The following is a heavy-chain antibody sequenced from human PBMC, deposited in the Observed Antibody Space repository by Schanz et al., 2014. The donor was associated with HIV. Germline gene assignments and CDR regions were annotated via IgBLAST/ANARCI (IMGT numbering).Heavy chain of an antibody. Sequence: QVQLVESGGGVVQPGRSLRLSCAASGFIFSSYGIHWVRQAPGKGLEWVAAIWHDGSKTSYADSVQGRFTISRDNSKNTLFLQMNSLRAEDTAIYYCAKTSITLGMDVWGQGTTVTVSS. CDR1: GFIFSSYG. CDR3: AKTSITLGMDV. CDR2: IWHDGSKT. J-gene: IGHJ6*02. V-gene: IGHV3-33*06. D-gene: IGHD1-20*01.